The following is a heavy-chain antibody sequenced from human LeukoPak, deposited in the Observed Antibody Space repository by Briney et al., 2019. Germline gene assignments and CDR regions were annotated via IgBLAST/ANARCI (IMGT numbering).Heavy chain of an antibody. J-gene: IGHJ1*01. CDR3: AKGPAAIGYFQD. CDR1: GFTVSSNY. Sequence: HPGGSLRLSCAASGFTVSSNYMSWVRQAPGKGLEWVSGISGSGGSTYYVDSVRGRFTISRDNSKNTVSLQMNSLRVEDTAIYYCAKGPAAIGYFQDWGQGTLVTVSS. V-gene: IGHV3-23*01. CDR2: ISGSGGST. D-gene: IGHD2-2*01.